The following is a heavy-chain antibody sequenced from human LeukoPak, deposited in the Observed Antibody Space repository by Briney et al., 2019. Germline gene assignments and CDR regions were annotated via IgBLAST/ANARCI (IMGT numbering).Heavy chain of an antibody. CDR2: IYYSGST. D-gene: IGHD2-2*02. J-gene: IGHJ5*02. V-gene: IGHV4-61*08. CDR1: GGPIISSDYY. CDR3: ARGLIVVVPAAIVGWFDP. Sequence: SETLSLTCTVSGGPIISSDYYWSWIRQPPGKGLEWIGYIYYSGSTNYNPSLKSRVTISVDTSKNQFSLKLSSVTAADTAVYYCARGLIVVVPAAIVGWFDPWGQGTLVTVSS.